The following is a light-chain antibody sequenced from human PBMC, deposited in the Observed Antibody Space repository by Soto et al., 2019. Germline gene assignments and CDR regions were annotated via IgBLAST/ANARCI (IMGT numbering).Light chain of an antibody. V-gene: IGKV1-39*01. CDR3: QQSYSTPLMYT. CDR1: QSISIY. CDR2: AAS. J-gene: IGKJ2*01. Sequence: DIQMTQSPSSLSASVGDRVTITCRASQSISIYLNWYQQKPGKAPKLLIYAASSLQSGVPSRFSGSGSGTDFTLTISSLQPEDFATYYCQQSYSTPLMYTFGQGTKLEIK.